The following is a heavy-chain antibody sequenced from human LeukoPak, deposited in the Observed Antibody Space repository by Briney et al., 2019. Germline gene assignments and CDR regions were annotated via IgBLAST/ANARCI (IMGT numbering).Heavy chain of an antibody. Sequence: SETLSLTCAVYGWSFSGYYWRWIRQAPGKGLEWIGEINHSGSTNYNPSLQSRVTISVDTSQNQFSLKLSSVTAADTAVYYCARGRPIAGAVLNLDYWRQGTLVTVCS. CDR1: GWSFSGYY. J-gene: IGHJ4*02. D-gene: IGHD6-13*01. CDR3: ARGRPIAGAVLNLDY. V-gene: IGHV4-34*01. CDR2: INHSGST.